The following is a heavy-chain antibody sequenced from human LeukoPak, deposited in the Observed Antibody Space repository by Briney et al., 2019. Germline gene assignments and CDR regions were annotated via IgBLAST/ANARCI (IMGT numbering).Heavy chain of an antibody. CDR3: ARGFISSGWYYYYYMDV. CDR2: INHSGST. D-gene: IGHD6-19*01. V-gene: IGHV4-34*01. Sequence: PSETLSLTCAVCGGSFSGYYWSWIRQPPGKGLEWIGEINHSGSTNYILSLKSRVTISVDTSKNQFSLKLSSVTAADTAVYYCARGFISSGWYYYYYMDVWGKGTTVTVSS. J-gene: IGHJ6*03. CDR1: GGSFSGYY.